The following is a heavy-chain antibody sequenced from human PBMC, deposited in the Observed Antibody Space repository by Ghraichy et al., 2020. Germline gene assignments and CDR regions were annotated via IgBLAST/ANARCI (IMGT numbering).Heavy chain of an antibody. V-gene: IGHV3-21*01. CDR1: GFTFSSYS. J-gene: IGHJ4*02. CDR3: ARGQYYYDSSGYYYERREANFDY. Sequence: GGSLRLSCAASGFTFSSYSMNWVRQAPGKGLEWVSSISSSSSYIYYADSVKGRFTISRDNAKNSLYLQMNSLRAEDTAVYYCARGQYYYDSSGYYYERREANFDYWGQGTLVTVSS. D-gene: IGHD3-22*01. CDR2: ISSSSSYI.